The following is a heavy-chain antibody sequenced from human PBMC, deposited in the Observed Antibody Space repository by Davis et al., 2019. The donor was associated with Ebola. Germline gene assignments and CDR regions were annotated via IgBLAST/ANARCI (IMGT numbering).Heavy chain of an antibody. CDR1: GFTFSDYY. CDR3: AREGYSYGYWFDY. J-gene: IGHJ4*02. V-gene: IGHV3-11*06. Sequence: GESLKISCAASGFTFSDYYMSWLRQAPGKGLEWVSYISSSSSYTNYADSVKGRFTISRDNAKNSLYLQMNSLRAEDTAVYYCAREGYSYGYWFDYWGQGTLVTVSS. CDR2: ISSSSSYT. D-gene: IGHD5-18*01.